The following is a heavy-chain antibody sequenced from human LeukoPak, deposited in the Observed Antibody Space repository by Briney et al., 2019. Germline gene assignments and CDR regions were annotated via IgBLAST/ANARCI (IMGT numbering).Heavy chain of an antibody. J-gene: IGHJ4*02. V-gene: IGHV5-51*01. CDR2: IYPGDSDA. D-gene: IGHD6-6*01. CDR3: ARPYSSTSIGGAWSY. CDR1: GYSFSRYW. Sequence: GESLKISCQGSGYSFSRYWIGWVRQMPGKGVEWMGIIYPGDSDARYSPSFQGQVTISVDKSIITAYLQWSSLKASDTAIYYCARPYSSTSIGGAWSYWGQGTLVTVSP.